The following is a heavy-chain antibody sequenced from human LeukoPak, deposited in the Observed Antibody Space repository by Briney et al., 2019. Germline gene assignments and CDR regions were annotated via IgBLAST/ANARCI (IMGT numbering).Heavy chain of an antibody. D-gene: IGHD1-26*01. J-gene: IGHJ4*02. CDR2: INPNSGGT. V-gene: IGHV1-2*02. Sequence: ASVKVSCKASGYTFTGYYMHWVRQAPGQGLEWMAWINPNSGGTNYAQKFQGRVAMTRDTSISTAYMELSRLRSDDTAVYYCARDGTGATPFDYWGQGTLVTVSS. CDR3: ARDGTGATPFDY. CDR1: GYTFTGYY.